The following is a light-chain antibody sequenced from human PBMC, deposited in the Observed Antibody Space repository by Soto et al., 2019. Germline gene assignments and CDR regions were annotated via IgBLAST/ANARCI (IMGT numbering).Light chain of an antibody. J-gene: IGKJ4*01. CDR3: QQRINWPLP. CDR2: DAS. Sequence: IVLTHSPATLSLSPGARATLSFRASQSVSSYLAWYQQKPGQAPRLLIFDASNRATGIPARFSGSGSGTDFTLTISSLQPEDFAVYHCQQRINWPLPFGGGTKVDI. V-gene: IGKV3-11*01. CDR1: QSVSSY.